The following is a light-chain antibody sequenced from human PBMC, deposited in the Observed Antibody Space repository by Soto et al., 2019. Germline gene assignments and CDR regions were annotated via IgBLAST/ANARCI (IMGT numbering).Light chain of an antibody. CDR1: RSDVGGFDY. Sequence: QSALTQPASVSGSLVQSITISCNATRSDVGGFDYVSCYQHQPGKAPKLIIYDVTSRPSGVSSHFSGSKSGNTASLTISGLLAEDEADYHCCSYTSSNTYVFGTGTKLTVL. V-gene: IGLV2-14*03. J-gene: IGLJ1*01. CDR2: DVT. CDR3: CSYTSSNTYV.